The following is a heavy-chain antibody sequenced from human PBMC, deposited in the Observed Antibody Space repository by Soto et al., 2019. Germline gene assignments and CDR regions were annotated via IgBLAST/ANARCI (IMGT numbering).Heavy chain of an antibody. CDR2: IDYSGRT. CDR3: SRDGASSSWHGMDV. V-gene: IGHV4-59*01. CDR1: GGSISSYF. J-gene: IGHJ6*02. D-gene: IGHD6-19*01. Sequence: SETLSLTCTVSGGSISSYFWSWIRQPPGKGLEWIGYIDYSGRTNYNPPLKSRVSISVDTSKNQFSLMLNSVTAADTAMYYCSRDGASSSWHGMDVWGQGTTVTVSS.